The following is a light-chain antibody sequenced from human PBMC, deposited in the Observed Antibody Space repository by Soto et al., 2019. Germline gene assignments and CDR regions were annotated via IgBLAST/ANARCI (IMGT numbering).Light chain of an antibody. CDR3: SSYAGSNRGV. CDR2: EVF. V-gene: IGLV2-8*01. J-gene: IGLJ3*02. CDR1: SSDIGGYDF. Sequence: QSALTQPPSASGSPGQSVTSSCTGTSSDIGGYDFVSWYQQYPGKAPKIIISEVFKRPSGVPDRVSGSKSGNTASLTVSGLQAEDDADYYCSSYAGSNRGVFGGGTKVTVL.